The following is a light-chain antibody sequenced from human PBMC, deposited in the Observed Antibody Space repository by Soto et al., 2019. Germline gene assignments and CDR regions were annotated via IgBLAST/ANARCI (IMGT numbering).Light chain of an antibody. CDR3: CSYTTSTTYV. CDR2: GVN. J-gene: IGLJ1*01. CDR1: VSVVGGYDS. Sequence: QSVLTQPASVSGSPGQSITISCTGTVSVVGGYDSVSWYQQHPGRAPKLIIYGVNNRPSGVSNRFSASKSADTASLTISGLQAEDEANYYCCSYTTSTTYVFGTGTKVTVL. V-gene: IGLV2-14*03.